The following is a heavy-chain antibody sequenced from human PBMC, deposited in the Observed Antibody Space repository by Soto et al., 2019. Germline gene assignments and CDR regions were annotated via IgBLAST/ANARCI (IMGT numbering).Heavy chain of an antibody. CDR1: GFTFRSYA. V-gene: IGHV3-23*01. J-gene: IGHJ6*02. CDR3: AKSRYSSTWYGMDV. CDR2: VSGSGDST. D-gene: IGHD3-9*01. Sequence: GGSLRLSCAASGFTFRSYAMNWVRQAPGKGLDWVSAVSGSGDSTYYGDSVKGRFTISRDNSKNTLYLQMNSLRAEDTAVYYCAKSRYSSTWYGMDVWGQGITVTVSS.